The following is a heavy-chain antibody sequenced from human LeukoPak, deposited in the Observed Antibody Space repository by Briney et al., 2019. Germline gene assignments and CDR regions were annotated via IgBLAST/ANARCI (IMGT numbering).Heavy chain of an antibody. CDR3: ARAHDYGDSDF. CDR1: GFTFSSYR. V-gene: IGHV3-21*01. Sequence: GSLRPSCAASGFTFSSYRMNWVRQAPGKGLEWVSSIGASSTYIYYADSVKGRFTISRDNAKNSLYLQMNSLRAEDTAVYYCARAHDYGDSDFWGQGTLVTVSS. J-gene: IGHJ4*02. CDR2: IGASSTYI. D-gene: IGHD4-17*01.